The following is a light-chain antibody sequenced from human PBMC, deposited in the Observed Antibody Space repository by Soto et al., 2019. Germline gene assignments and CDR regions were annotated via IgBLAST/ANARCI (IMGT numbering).Light chain of an antibody. CDR3: MQALQTGWT. Sequence: DIVMTQSPLSLPVTPGEPASISCRSSQSLLHSNGFNYLDWYLQKPGQSPQLLIYLGSTRASGVPDRFSGSGSGTDFTLKISRVEAEDVEVYYCMQALQTGWTFGQGTKVEIK. J-gene: IGKJ1*01. CDR2: LGS. V-gene: IGKV2-28*01. CDR1: QSLLHSNGFNY.